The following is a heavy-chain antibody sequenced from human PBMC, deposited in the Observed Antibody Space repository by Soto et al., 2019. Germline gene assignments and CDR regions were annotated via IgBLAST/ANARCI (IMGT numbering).Heavy chain of an antibody. J-gene: IGHJ6*02. CDR2: IWYDGSNK. V-gene: IGHV3-33*01. Sequence: GGSLRLSCAASGFTFSSYGMHWVRQAPGKGLEWVAVIWYDGSNKYYADSVKGRFTISRDNSKNTLYLQMNSLRAEDTAVYYCAREFLYYYYYYGMDVWGQGTPVTVSS. CDR1: GFTFSSYG. D-gene: IGHD3-16*01. CDR3: AREFLYYYYYYGMDV.